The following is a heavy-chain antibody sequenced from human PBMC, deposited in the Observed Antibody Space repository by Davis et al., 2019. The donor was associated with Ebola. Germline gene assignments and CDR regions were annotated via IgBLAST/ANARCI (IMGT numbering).Heavy chain of an antibody. CDR3: ARGGVQFYYYGMDV. V-gene: IGHV1-8*01. D-gene: IGHD2-8*01. Sequence: ASVKVSCKASGYTFTSYDINWVRQATGQGLEWMGWMNPNSGNTGYAQKFQDRVTMTRNTSISTAYMELSSLRSEDTAVYYCARGGVQFYYYGMDVWGQGTTVTVSS. CDR2: MNPNSGNT. CDR1: GYTFTSYD. J-gene: IGHJ6*02.